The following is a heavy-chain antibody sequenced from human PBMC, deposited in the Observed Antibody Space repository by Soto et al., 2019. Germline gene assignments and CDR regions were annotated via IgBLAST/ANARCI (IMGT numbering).Heavy chain of an antibody. D-gene: IGHD6-19*01. CDR2: ISSSGSTI. CDR1: GFTFSSYE. V-gene: IGHV3-48*03. J-gene: IGHJ4*02. Sequence: GGSLRLSCAASGFTFSSYEMSWVRQAPGKGLEWVSYISSSGSTIYYADSVKGRFTISRDNAKTSLYLQMNSLRAEDTAVYYCARDSSQRIAVAVLDYWGQASLVIVSS. CDR3: ARDSSQRIAVAVLDY.